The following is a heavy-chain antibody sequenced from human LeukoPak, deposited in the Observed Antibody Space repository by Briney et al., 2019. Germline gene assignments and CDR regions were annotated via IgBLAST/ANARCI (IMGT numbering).Heavy chain of an antibody. CDR3: ERSVDGALYY. CDR2: INPSGGST. CDR1: GYTFTSYD. D-gene: IGHD2-21*01. J-gene: IGHJ4*02. V-gene: IGHV1-46*01. Sequence: GASVKVSCKASGYTFTSYDINWVRQATGQGLEWMGIINPSGGSTSYAQKFQGRVTMTRDTSTSTVYMELSSLRSGDTAVYYCERSVDGALYYWGQGTLVTVSS.